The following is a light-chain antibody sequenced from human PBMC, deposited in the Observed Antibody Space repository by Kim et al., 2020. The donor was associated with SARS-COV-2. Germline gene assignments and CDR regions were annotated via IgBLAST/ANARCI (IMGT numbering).Light chain of an antibody. J-gene: IGKJ1*01. Sequence: EIVLTQSPDTLSLSPGERATLSCWASQTVTNNYLAWYQQKPGQAPRLLIYGASNRAAGIPDRFSGSGSATDFTLTISRREPEDFAVYYCQHYDTSPTWTFGQGTKVDIK. V-gene: IGKV3-20*01. CDR2: GAS. CDR3: QHYDTSPTWT. CDR1: QTVTNNY.